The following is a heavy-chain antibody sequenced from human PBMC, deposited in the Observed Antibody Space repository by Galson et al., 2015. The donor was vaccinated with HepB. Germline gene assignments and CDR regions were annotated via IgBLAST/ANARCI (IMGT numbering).Heavy chain of an antibody. D-gene: IGHD2-21*01. CDR2: IWYDGSNQ. Sequence: SLRLSCAASGFAFSRNGMHWVRQAPGKGLEWVGCIWYDGSNQHYGDSVKGRFTISRENSKNTLYLQMNSLRVQDTAVYYRARETVILNWSLDLWGRGTLVTVSS. J-gene: IGHJ2*01. V-gene: IGHV3-33*01. CDR3: ARETVILNWSLDL. CDR1: GFAFSRNG.